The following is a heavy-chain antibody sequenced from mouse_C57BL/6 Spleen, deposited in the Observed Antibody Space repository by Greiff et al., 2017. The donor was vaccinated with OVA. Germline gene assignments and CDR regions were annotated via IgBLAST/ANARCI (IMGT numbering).Heavy chain of an antibody. CDR1: GYSITSGYY. V-gene: IGHV3-6*01. CDR3: AREMLAYAMDY. CDR2: ISYDGSN. Sequence: EVQLQESGPGLVKPSQSLSLTCSVTGYSITSGYYWNWIRQFPGNKLEWMGYISYDGSNNYNPSLKNRISITRDTSKNQFFLKLNSVTTEDTATYYCAREMLAYAMDYWGQGTSVTVSS. J-gene: IGHJ4*01.